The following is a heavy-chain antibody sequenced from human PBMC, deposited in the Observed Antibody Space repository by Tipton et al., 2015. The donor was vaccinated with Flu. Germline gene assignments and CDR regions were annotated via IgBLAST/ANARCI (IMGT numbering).Heavy chain of an antibody. CDR3: ARHTGTYYSPFDF. D-gene: IGHD1-26*01. V-gene: IGHV4-39*01. CDR1: GDSIDSGRYF. J-gene: IGHJ4*02. CDR2: VYYSVPTY. Sequence: TLSLTCTVSGDSIDSGRYFWDWVRQPPGKGLEWIASVYYSVPTYYYNPSLRSRVTVSVDASKNQFSLNLRSVTAADTAVYFCARHTGTYYSPFDFWGQGTLVTVSS.